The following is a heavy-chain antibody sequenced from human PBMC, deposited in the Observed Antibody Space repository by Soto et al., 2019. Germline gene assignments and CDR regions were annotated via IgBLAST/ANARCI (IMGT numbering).Heavy chain of an antibody. V-gene: IGHV4-59*01. CDR1: GASISSYS. D-gene: IGHD2-2*03. CDR2: IHYNGNT. J-gene: IGHJ4*02. CDR3: AREGNLGRWIHPLDS. Sequence: SETRSLTCTVSGASISSYSWSWNRQPPGKGLEWIGNIHYNGNTKYSPSLKSRVTMSVDTSKNHFSLKLTSVTTADTAVYFCAREGNLGRWIHPLDSWGQGTLVTVS.